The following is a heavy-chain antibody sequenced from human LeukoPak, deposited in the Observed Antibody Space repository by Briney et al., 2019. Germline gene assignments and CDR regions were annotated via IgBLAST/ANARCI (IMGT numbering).Heavy chain of an antibody. D-gene: IGHD3-22*01. Sequence: GRSLRLSCAASGFTFSTYGMHWVRQAPGKGPEWVAVIRYDGSNKNYGDSVKGRFTISRDNSKNTLYLQMNSLRAEDTAVYYCAKAMSDYYDSSRYYDFDSWGQGTLVTVSS. J-gene: IGHJ4*02. CDR1: GFTFSTYG. CDR2: IRYDGSNK. CDR3: AKAMSDYYDSSRYYDFDS. V-gene: IGHV3-33*06.